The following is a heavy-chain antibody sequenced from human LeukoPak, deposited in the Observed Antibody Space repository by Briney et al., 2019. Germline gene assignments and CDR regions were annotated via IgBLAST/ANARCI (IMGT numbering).Heavy chain of an antibody. Sequence: GASVKVSCKASGYTFTGYYMHWVRQAPGQGLEWMGRINPNGGGTNYAQKFQGRVTMTRDTSISTAYMELSRLRSDDTAVYYCARGLYCSSTSCYYWFDPWGQGTLVTVSS. CDR1: GYTFTGYY. D-gene: IGHD2-2*01. V-gene: IGHV1-2*06. CDR2: INPNGGGT. CDR3: ARGLYCSSTSCYYWFDP. J-gene: IGHJ5*02.